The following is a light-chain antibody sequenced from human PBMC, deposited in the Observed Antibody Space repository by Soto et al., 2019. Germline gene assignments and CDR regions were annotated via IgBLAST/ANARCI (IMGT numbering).Light chain of an antibody. J-gene: IGKJ1*01. CDR2: DAT. V-gene: IGKV1-5*01. CDR1: QSISTW. Sequence: DIQMTQSPSTLSASVVDRVTITCRASQSISTWLAWYQQKPGKAPKVLIYDATRLESGVPSRFSGSGSGTEFTLTISTLQPADFATYYCQQYNSYSWTFGQGTKVDI. CDR3: QQYNSYSWT.